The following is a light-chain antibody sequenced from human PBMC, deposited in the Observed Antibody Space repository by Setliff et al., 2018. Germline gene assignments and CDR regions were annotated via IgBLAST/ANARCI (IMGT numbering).Light chain of an antibody. V-gene: IGLV2-23*02. J-gene: IGLJ1*01. CDR1: SSDVETYNI. CDR3: LSYAGSGTYV. CDR2: QVN. Sequence: QSVLTQPASVSGSPGQSITISCTGSSSDVETYNIVSWYQQHPGKAPKILIYQVNQRPSGVSDRFSGSKSGNTASLTISGLQAEDEADYYCLSYAGSGTYVFGRGTKGTVL.